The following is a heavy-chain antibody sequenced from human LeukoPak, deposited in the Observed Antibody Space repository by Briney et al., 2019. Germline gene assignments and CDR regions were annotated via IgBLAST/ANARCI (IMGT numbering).Heavy chain of an antibody. J-gene: IGHJ6*02. CDR3: ARGHCYDSSGYFIPNYYYYGMDV. D-gene: IGHD3-22*01. Sequence: ASVKVSCKASGYTFTSYGISWVRQAPGQGLEWMGWISAYNGNTNYAQKLQGRVTMTTDTSTSTAYMELRSLRSDDTAVYYCARGHCYDSSGYFIPNYYYYGMDVWGQGTTVTVSS. V-gene: IGHV1-18*01. CDR1: GYTFTSYG. CDR2: ISAYNGNT.